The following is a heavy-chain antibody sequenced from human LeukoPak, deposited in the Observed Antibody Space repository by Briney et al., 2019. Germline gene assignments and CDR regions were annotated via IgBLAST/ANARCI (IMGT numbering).Heavy chain of an antibody. D-gene: IGHD3-10*01. CDR1: GGSISSSSYF. CDR2: IYYSGST. CDR3: ARTDYYGSGSYYKH. V-gene: IGHV4-39*07. J-gene: IGHJ4*02. Sequence: SETLSLTCSVSGGSISSSSYFWGWIRQPPGKGLEWIGTIYYSGSTNYNPSLKSRVTISVDTSKSQFSLKLSSVTAADTALYYCARTDYYGSGSYYKHWGQGTLVTVSS.